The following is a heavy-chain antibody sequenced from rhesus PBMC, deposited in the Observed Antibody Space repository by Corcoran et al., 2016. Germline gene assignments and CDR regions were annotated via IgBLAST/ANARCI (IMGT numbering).Heavy chain of an antibody. CDR2: IYSNTEST. CDR3: ARVGMSALVRDAFDV. J-gene: IGHJ3*01. D-gene: IGHD6-31*01. Sequence: QVQLQASGPGLVKTSETLSLTCAVSGGSISSSTWWSWIRQPPGTGLEWIGNIYSNTESTNYNPSRKNRVTISKDTSENQFSLKLSSVTTADTAVYYCARVGMSALVRDAFDVWGQGLRVTVFS. V-gene: IGHV4S18*01. CDR1: GGSISSSTW.